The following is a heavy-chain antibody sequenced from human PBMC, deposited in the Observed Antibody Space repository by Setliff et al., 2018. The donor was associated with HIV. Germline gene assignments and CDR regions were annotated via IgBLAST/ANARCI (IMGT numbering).Heavy chain of an antibody. J-gene: IGHJ3*02. CDR2: VSHTGST. CDR1: GGSLSGHY. D-gene: IGHD1-26*01. Sequence: PSETLSLTCAVYGGSLSGHYWRWIRQPPGKGLEWIGDVSHTGSTNYNPSLKSRITISADTPKNQFSLKLSSVTAADTAVYYCAREGTYSGTYWVRRVASFDIWGQGTMVTVS. CDR3: AREGTYSGTYWVRRVASFDI. V-gene: IGHV4-34*01.